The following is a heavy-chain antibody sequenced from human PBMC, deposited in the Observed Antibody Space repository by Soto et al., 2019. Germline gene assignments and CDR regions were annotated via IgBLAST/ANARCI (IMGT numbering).Heavy chain of an antibody. V-gene: IGHV2-5*02. CDR3: ARRRGGFGGGWTTPYFDY. J-gene: IGHJ4*02. CDR1: GFSLNTGGVG. Sequence: QITLKESGPTVVKPTQTLTLTCSLSGFSLNTGGVGVGWIRQPPGKALEWLAVIYWDDDKSWNPSLRDRLTINRDASDDQVVLTVTNIDPVDTGTYYCARRRGGFGGGWTTPYFDYWGQGTRVTVSS. CDR2: IYWDDDK. D-gene: IGHD6-19*01.